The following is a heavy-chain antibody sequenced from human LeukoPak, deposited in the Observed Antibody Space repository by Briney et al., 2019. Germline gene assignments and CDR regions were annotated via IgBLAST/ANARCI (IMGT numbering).Heavy chain of an antibody. V-gene: IGHV3-53*01. J-gene: IGHJ3*02. CDR3: ARRGGSYSKNDAFDI. CDR2: IYSGGST. Sequence: PGGSLRLSCAASGFTVSSNYMSWVRQAPGKGLEWVSVIYSGGSTYYADSVKGRFTISRDNSKNTLYLQMNSLRAEDTAVYYCARRGGSYSKNDAFDIWGQGTMVTVSS. CDR1: GFTVSSNY. D-gene: IGHD2-15*01.